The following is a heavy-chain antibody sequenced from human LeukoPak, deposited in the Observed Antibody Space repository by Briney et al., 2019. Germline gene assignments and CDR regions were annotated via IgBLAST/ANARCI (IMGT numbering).Heavy chain of an antibody. CDR1: GGSFSGYY. D-gene: IGHD1-14*01. V-gene: IGHV4-34*01. J-gene: IGHJ2*01. CDR3: ARLPRLDWYFDL. Sequence: SETLSLTCAVYGGSFSGYYWSWIRQPPGKGLEWIGEINHSGSTNYNPSLKSRVTISVDTSKNQFSLKLSSVTAADTAVYYCARLPRLDWYFDLWGRGTLVTVSS. CDR2: INHSGST.